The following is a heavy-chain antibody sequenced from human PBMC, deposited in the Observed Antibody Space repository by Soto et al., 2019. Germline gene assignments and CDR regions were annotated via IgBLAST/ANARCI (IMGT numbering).Heavy chain of an antibody. D-gene: IGHD4-17*01. J-gene: IGHJ4*02. V-gene: IGHV4-61*05. CDR3: ARRYGDTFDY. CDR1: GDSISSNSHY. Sequence: ASETLSLTCTVSGDSISSNSHYWGWIRQPPGKGLEWIGYIYYSGSTNYNPSLKSRVTISVDTSKNQFSLKLSSVTAADTAVYYCARRYGDTFDYWGQGTLVTVSS. CDR2: IYYSGST.